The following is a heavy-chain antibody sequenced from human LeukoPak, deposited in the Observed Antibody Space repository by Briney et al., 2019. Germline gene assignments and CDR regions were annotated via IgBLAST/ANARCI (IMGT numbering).Heavy chain of an antibody. CDR3: ATEVVGVPTYYDFWSGYYLDY. CDR2: FDPEDGET. V-gene: IGHV1-24*01. CDR1: GYTLTELS. D-gene: IGHD3-3*01. J-gene: IGHJ4*02. Sequence: ASVKVSCKVPGYTLTELSMHWVRQAPGKGLEWMGGFDPEDGETIYAQKFQGRVTMTEDTSTDTAYMELSSLRSEDTAVYYCATEVVGVPTYYDFWSGYYLDYWGQGTLVTVSS.